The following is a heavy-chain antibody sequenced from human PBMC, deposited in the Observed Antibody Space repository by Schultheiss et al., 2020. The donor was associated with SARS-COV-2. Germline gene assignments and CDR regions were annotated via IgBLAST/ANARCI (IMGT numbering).Heavy chain of an antibody. CDR1: GFTFDDYA. V-gene: IGHV4-34*01. D-gene: IGHD6-6*01. CDR3: ARVIAARPGYYYGMDV. Sequence: ESLKISCAASGFTFDDYAMHWVRQAPGKGLEWIGEINHSGSTNYNPSLKSRVTISVDTSQSQFSLKLSSVTAADTAVYYCARVIAARPGYYYGMDVWGQGTTVTVSS. J-gene: IGHJ6*02. CDR2: INHSGST.